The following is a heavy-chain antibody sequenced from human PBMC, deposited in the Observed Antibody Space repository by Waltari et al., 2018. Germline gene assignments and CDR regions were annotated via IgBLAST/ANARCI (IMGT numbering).Heavy chain of an antibody. Sequence: VQLVQSETEVRKPGASVMVSCKTSGYTFKSYAVSWVRQAPGQGLEWMGWVSGYNGDTIDAQKFQGRVTIKMDESTSTAYMELNRLTSEDTAVYFCVRSLSVGWWFDPWGQGTLVTVS. V-gene: IGHV1-18*01. J-gene: IGHJ5*02. CDR2: VSGYNGDT. D-gene: IGHD1-26*01. CDR1: GYTFKSYA. CDR3: VRSLSVGWWFDP.